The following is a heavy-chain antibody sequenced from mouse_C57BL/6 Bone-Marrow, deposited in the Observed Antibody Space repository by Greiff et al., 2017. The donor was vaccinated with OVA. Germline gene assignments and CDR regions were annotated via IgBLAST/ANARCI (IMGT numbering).Heavy chain of an antibody. V-gene: IGHV7-3*02. J-gene: IGHJ4*01. Sequence: DVHLVESGGGSVQPGGSLRLSCPTSGFTFTDYYLSWVRQPPGKAMEWLAIIRNKAIGYTADYSASVKGRFTISRDNSQNILYLQMNTLRTEDSATYYCARAPPYYYAMDYWGQGTSVTVSS. CDR3: ARAPPYYYAMDY. CDR2: IRNKAIGYTA. CDR1: GFTFTDYY.